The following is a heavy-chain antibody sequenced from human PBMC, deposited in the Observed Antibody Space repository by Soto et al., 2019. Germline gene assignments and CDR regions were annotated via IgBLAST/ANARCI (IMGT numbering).Heavy chain of an antibody. J-gene: IGHJ4*02. Sequence: QVQLQESGPGLVKTSQTLSLTCTVSGGSISRGDYYWSWVRQPPGKGLEWIGYTYYTGTTYYNPSLKSRLTMSVDTSKCQFSLMLTCVTAGDTAVSFCSRALGIGRAGNFDSWAQGPLVSFAS. V-gene: IGHV4-30-4*01. D-gene: IGHD3-16*01. CDR1: GGSISRGDYY. CDR2: TYYTGTT. CDR3: SRALGIGRAGNFDS.